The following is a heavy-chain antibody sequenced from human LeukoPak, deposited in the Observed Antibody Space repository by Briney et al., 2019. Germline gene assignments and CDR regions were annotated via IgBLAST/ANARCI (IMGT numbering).Heavy chain of an antibody. D-gene: IGHD2-21*02. V-gene: IGHV3-30*18. J-gene: IGHJ4*02. CDR3: AKDERWRRSDFHGGFDY. Sequence: GGSLRLSCAASGFTFSSYGIHWVRQAPGKGLEWVAFITYDGTTKYYADSVEGRFTISRDNSKNTLYVQMNSLRAEDTAVYYCAKDERWRRSDFHGGFDYWGQGALVTVSS. CDR2: ITYDGTTK. CDR1: GFTFSSYG.